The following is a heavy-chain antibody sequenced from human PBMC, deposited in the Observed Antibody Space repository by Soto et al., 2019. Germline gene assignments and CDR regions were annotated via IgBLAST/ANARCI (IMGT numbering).Heavy chain of an antibody. CDR1: GGSISSGDYY. D-gene: IGHD3-22*01. V-gene: IGHV4-30-4*01. CDR3: ARGAYYDTEDY. CDR2: IYYSGST. Sequence: QVQLQKSVPGLVKPSQTLSLTCTVSGGSISSGDYYWSWIRQPPGKGLEWIGYIYYSGSTYYNPSLKSRVTISLHTSKNHFSLKLSSVTAADTAVYYCARGAYYDTEDYWGQGTLVTVSS. J-gene: IGHJ4*02.